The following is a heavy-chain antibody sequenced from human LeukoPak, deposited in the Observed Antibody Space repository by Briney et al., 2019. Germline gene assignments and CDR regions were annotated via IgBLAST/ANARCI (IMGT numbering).Heavy chain of an antibody. V-gene: IGHV1-18*01. Sequence: ASVKVSCKASGYTFTSYGITWVRQAPGRGLEWMGWISAYSGSTNYAQKVQGRVTMTTDTSTNTAYMELRSLRSDDTAVYYCARRYYDNSDYTFDYWGQGALVTVSS. CDR1: GYTFTSYG. CDR2: ISAYSGST. CDR3: ARRYYDNSDYTFDY. D-gene: IGHD3-22*01. J-gene: IGHJ4*02.